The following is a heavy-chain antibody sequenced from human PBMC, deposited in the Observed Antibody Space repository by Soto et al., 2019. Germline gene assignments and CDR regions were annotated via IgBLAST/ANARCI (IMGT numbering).Heavy chain of an antibody. Sequence: EVQLLESGGGLVQPGGSLRLSCAASGFTFSSYAMSWVRQAPGKGLEWVSAISGSGGSTYYADSVKGRFTISRDNSKNTLKLQMSSRRAEDTAVYYCAKDGKADYDFWSGYPLDAFDIWGQGTMVTVSS. CDR2: ISGSGGST. CDR1: GFTFSSYA. J-gene: IGHJ3*02. CDR3: AKDGKADYDFWSGYPLDAFDI. V-gene: IGHV3-23*01. D-gene: IGHD3-3*01.